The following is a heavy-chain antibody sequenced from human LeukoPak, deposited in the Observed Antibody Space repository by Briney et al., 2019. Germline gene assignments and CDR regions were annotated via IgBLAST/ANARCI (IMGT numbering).Heavy chain of an antibody. J-gene: IGHJ4*02. V-gene: IGHV4-39*02. Sequence: SETLSLTCTVSGGSISSSSYYWGWIRQPPGKGLEWIGSIYYSGSTYYNPSLKSRVTISVDTSKNQFSLKLSSVTAADTAVYYCVKEIRWRTTKGYFDYWGQGTLVTVSS. D-gene: IGHD1/OR15-1a*01. CDR3: VKEIRWRTTKGYFDY. CDR2: IYYSGST. CDR1: GGSISSSSYY.